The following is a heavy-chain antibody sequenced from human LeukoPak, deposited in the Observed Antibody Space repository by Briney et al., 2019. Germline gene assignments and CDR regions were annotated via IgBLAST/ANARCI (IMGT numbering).Heavy chain of an antibody. CDR2: INPNSGGT. CDR1: GYTFTSYY. Sequence: ASVKASCKASGYTFTSYYMHWVRQAPGQGLEWMGRINPNSGGTNYAQKFQGRVTMTRDTSISTAYMELSRLRSDDTAVYYCARGIEDLLLWFGELLYNDGFDYWGQGTLVTVSS. J-gene: IGHJ4*02. V-gene: IGHV1-2*06. D-gene: IGHD3-10*01. CDR3: ARGIEDLLLWFGELLYNDGFDY.